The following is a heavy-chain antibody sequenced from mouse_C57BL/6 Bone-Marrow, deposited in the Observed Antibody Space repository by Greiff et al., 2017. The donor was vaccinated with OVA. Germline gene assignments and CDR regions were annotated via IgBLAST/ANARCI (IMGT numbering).Heavy chain of an antibody. J-gene: IGHJ4*01. V-gene: IGHV1-61*01. Sequence: QVQLQQSGAELVRPGSSVKLSCKASGYTFTSYWMDWVKQRPGQGLEWIGNIYPSDSETHYNQKFKDKATLTVDKSSSTAYMQLSSLTSEDSAVYYCARSDGSPYYYAMDYWGQGTSVTVSS. CDR1: GYTFTSYW. CDR2: IYPSDSET. D-gene: IGHD1-1*01. CDR3: ARSDGSPYYYAMDY.